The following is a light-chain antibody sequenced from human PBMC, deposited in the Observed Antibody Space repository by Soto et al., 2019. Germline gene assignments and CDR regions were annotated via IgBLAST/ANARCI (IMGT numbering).Light chain of an antibody. J-gene: IGLJ1*01. CDR2: DVS. CDR1: SSDVGGYNY. CDR3: SSHTSSSTSYV. Sequence: QSALTQPVSVSGSPGQSITISCTGTSSDVGGYNYVSWYQQHPGKAPKLMIYDVSNRPSGVSNSFSGSKSANTASLTISGLQAEDEADYYCSSHTSSSTSYVFGTGTKLTVL. V-gene: IGLV2-14*01.